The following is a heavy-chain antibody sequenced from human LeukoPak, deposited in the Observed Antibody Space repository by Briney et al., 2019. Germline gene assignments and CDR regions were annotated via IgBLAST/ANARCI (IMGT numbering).Heavy chain of an antibody. V-gene: IGHV1-2*02. Sequence: GASVKVSCKASGYTFTGYYMHWVRQAPGQGLEWMGWINPNSGGTNYAQKFQGRVTMTRDTSISTAYMELSRLRSDDTAVYYCARLQTGEGEYYFDYWGQGTLVTVSS. CDR2: INPNSGGT. J-gene: IGHJ4*02. CDR1: GYTFTGYY. CDR3: ARLQTGEGEYYFDY. D-gene: IGHD7-27*01.